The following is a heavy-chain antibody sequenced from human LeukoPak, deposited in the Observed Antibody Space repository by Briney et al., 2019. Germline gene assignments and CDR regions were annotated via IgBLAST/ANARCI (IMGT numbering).Heavy chain of an antibody. CDR1: GGSISGFY. D-gene: IGHD3-22*01. V-gene: IGHV4-59*01. CDR3: VRAGDSRGYRGSDY. J-gene: IGHJ4*02. Sequence: SETLSLTCTVSGGSISGFYWSWIRQPPGKGLEWIGHIYYSGSTNYNPSLKSRVTISIDTSTKQFSLKLSSVTAADTAVYYCVRAGDSRGYRGSDYWGQGTLVTVSS. CDR2: IYYSGST.